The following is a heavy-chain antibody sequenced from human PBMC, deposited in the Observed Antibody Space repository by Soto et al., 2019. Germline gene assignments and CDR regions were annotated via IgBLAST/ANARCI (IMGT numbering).Heavy chain of an antibody. CDR1: GFSLSNARMG. Sequence: QVTLKESGPVLVKPTETLTLTCTVSGFSLSNARMGVSWIRQPPGKALELLARIFSNDEKSYSTSLKSRLTISKDTSKSQVVLTMTNMDPVDTATYYCARILNRYYYDSSGYWTFDYWGQGTLVTVSS. V-gene: IGHV2-26*01. D-gene: IGHD3-22*01. CDR2: IFSNDEK. CDR3: ARILNRYYYDSSGYWTFDY. J-gene: IGHJ4*02.